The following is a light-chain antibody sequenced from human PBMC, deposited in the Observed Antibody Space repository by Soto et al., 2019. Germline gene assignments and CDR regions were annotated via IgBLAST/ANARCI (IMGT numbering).Light chain of an antibody. CDR1: QTITSNN. CDR2: GAS. CDR3: QQYGASPRT. Sequence: DIVMTQSPGTLSLSPGERATLSCRASQTITSNNLAWYQQKPGQFPRLLIYGASSRATGIPDRFRGSGSGTDFTLTISRLEPEDFAVYYCQQYGASPRTFGQGTKVEI. V-gene: IGKV3-20*01. J-gene: IGKJ1*01.